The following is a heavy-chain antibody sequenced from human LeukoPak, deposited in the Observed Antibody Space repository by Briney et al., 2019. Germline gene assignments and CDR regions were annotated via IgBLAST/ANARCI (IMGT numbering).Heavy chain of an antibody. D-gene: IGHD6-6*01. J-gene: IGHJ4*02. V-gene: IGHV4-34*01. CDR3: ARGGVGIAARRFDY. CDR2: INHSGST. CDR1: GGSFSGYY. Sequence: SETLSLTCAVYGGSFSGYYWSWIRQPPGKGLEWIGEINHSGSTNYNPSLKSQVTISVDTSKNQFSLKLSSATAADTAVYYCARGGVGIAARRFDYWGQGTLVTVSS.